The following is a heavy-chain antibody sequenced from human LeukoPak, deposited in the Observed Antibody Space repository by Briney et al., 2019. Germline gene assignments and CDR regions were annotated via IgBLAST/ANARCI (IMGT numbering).Heavy chain of an antibody. J-gene: IGHJ6*02. Sequence: GESLKISCKGSGYSFTSYWISWVCQMPGKGLEWMGRIDPSDSYTNYSPSFQGHVTISADKSISTAYLQWSSLKASDTAMYYCARLYDSSGYYYVYYGMDVWGQGTTVTASS. CDR3: ARLYDSSGYYYVYYGMDV. D-gene: IGHD3-22*01. CDR1: GYSFTSYW. V-gene: IGHV5-10-1*01. CDR2: IDPSDSYT.